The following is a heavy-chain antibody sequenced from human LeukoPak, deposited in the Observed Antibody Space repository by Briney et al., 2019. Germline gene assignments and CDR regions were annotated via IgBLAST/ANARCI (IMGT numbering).Heavy chain of an antibody. J-gene: IGHJ6*02. D-gene: IGHD3-9*01. V-gene: IGHV1-69*05. CDR3: ARDQYYDILTGYYAPTEIMDV. Sequence: ASVKVSCKASGGTFSSYAISWVRQAPGQGLEWMGGIIPIFGTANYAQKFQGRVTMTTDTSTSTAYMELRSLRSDDTAVYYCARDQYYDILTGYYAPTEIMDVWGQGTTVTVSS. CDR2: IIPIFGTA. CDR1: GGTFSSYA.